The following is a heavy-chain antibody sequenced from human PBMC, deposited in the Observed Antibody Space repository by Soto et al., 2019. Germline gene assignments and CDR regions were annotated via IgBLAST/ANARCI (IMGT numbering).Heavy chain of an antibody. CDR1: GYTLTELS. CDR3: ATDAPITIFGVVIIDAFDI. Sequence: ASVKVSCKVSGYTLTELSMHWVRQAPGKGLEWMGGFDPEDGETIYAQKFQGRVTITEDTSTDTAYMELSSLRSEDTAVYYCATDAPITIFGVVIIDAFDIWGQGTMVTVSS. D-gene: IGHD3-3*01. V-gene: IGHV1-24*01. CDR2: FDPEDGET. J-gene: IGHJ3*02.